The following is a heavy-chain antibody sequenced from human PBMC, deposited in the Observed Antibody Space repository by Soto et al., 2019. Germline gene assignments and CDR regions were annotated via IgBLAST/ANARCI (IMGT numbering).Heavy chain of an antibody. CDR2: INHSGST. V-gene: IGHV4-34*01. J-gene: IGHJ6*02. D-gene: IGHD3-10*01. CDR3: ARATRRVRGVITDCGMDV. Sequence: PSETLSLTCAVYGGSFSGYYWSWIRQPPGKGLEWIGEINHSGSTNYNPSLKSRVTISVDTSKNQFSLKLSSVTAADTAVYYCARATRRVRGVITDCGMDVWGQGTTVTVSS. CDR1: GGSFSGYY.